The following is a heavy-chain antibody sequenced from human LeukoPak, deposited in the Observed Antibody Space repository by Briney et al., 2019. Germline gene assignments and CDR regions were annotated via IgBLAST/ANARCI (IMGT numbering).Heavy chain of an antibody. V-gene: IGHV4-4*07. D-gene: IGHD3-22*01. J-gene: IGHJ6*03. Sequence: PSETLSLTCTVSGGSISSYYWSWIRQPAGKGLEWIGRIYTRGSTNYNPSLKSRVTMSVDTSKNQFSLKLSSVTAADTAVYYCARYYDSSGYPYYYYYYMDVWGKGTTVTVSS. CDR1: GGSISSYY. CDR3: ARYYDSSGYPYYYYYYMDV. CDR2: IYTRGST.